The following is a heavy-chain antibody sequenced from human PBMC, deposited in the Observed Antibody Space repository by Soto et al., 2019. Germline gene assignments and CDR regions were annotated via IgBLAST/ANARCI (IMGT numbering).Heavy chain of an antibody. J-gene: IGHJ4*02. CDR3: AKEGTVTGLQY. D-gene: IGHD4-17*01. CDR1: GFTFDNYA. Sequence: EVQLVESGGGLVQPGRPLRLSCAASGFTFDNYAMHWVRQAPGEGLEWVSGISRNSGDIGYADSVKDRFTISRDNAKNLLYLQMNSLRVEDTAFYYCAKEGTVTGLQYWGQGTLVTVSS. CDR2: ISRNSGDI. V-gene: IGHV3-9*01.